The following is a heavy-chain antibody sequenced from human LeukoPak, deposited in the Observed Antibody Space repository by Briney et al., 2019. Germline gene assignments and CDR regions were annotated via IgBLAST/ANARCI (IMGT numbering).Heavy chain of an antibody. V-gene: IGHV1-18*01. Sequence: ASVKVSCKASGYTFTSYGISWVRQAPGQGLEWMGWISAYNGNTNYAQKLQGRVTMTTDTSTSTAYMEMRSLRSDDTAVYYCARGREGHNWNLDDAFDIWGQGTMVTVSS. CDR2: ISAYNGNT. J-gene: IGHJ3*02. CDR1: GYTFTSYG. D-gene: IGHD1-20*01. CDR3: ARGREGHNWNLDDAFDI.